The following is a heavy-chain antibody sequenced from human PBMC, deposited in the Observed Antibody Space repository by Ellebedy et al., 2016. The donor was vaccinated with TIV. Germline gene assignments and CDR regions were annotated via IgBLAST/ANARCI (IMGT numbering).Heavy chain of an antibody. D-gene: IGHD5-24*01. J-gene: IGHJ4*02. CDR2: ISWDGGST. Sequence: GESLKISCAASGFTFDDYTMHWVRQAPGKGLEWVSLISWDGGSTYYADSVKGRFTISRDNSKNSLYLQMNSLRTEDTALYYCAKDGRDGYSPFDYWGQGTLVTVSS. CDR3: AKDGRDGYSPFDY. V-gene: IGHV3-43*01. CDR1: GFTFDDYT.